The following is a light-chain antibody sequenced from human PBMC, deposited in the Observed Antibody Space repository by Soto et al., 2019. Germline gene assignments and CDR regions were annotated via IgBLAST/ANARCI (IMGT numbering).Light chain of an antibody. CDR3: QQSYRPPPVT. CDR2: AAS. V-gene: IGKV1-39*01. CDR1: QSLRSY. Sequence: MHMTNSPPSVSASARDTLSITCAVSQSLRSYLNRYQQQPGKDPKLLIYAASRLQRGVPSRSSGSGSGTDFTITISSLQPEDFATYYCQQSYRPPPVTFGQGTRLEI. J-gene: IGKJ5*01.